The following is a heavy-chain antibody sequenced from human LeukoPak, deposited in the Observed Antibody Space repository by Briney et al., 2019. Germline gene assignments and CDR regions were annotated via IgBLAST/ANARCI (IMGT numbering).Heavy chain of an antibody. CDR1: GFTFSIYG. J-gene: IGHJ6*03. Sequence: GGSLRLSCAASGFTFSIYGMTWVRQAPGKGPEWVSAISGNGDRTYYADSVKGRFTISRDNSKNTLYLQMNSLRAEDTAVYYCAKGGKPHYYYYYMDVWGKGTTVTVSS. V-gene: IGHV3-23*01. CDR2: ISGNGDRT. CDR3: AKGGKPHYYYYYMDV.